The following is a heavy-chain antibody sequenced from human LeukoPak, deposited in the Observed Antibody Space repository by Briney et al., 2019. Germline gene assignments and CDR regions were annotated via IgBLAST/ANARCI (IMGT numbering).Heavy chain of an antibody. CDR2: MNPSGGST. V-gene: IGHV1-46*01. CDR1: GYTFTGYY. D-gene: IGHD3-9*01. J-gene: IGHJ3*01. CDR3: ARGAGYDILTGIDAFDF. Sequence: ASVKVSCKASGYTFTGYYMHWVRQAPGQGLEWMGIMNPSGGSTSYAQKFQGRVTMTRDMSASTVYMEVSSLRSEDTAVYYCARGAGYDILTGIDAFDFWGQGTMVTVSS.